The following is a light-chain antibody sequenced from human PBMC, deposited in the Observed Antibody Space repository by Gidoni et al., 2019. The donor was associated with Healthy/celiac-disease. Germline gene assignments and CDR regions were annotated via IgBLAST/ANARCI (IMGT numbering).Light chain of an antibody. V-gene: IGKV1-33*01. CDR1: QDISNY. J-gene: IGKJ4*01. CDR3: QQYDNLPLT. CDR2: DAS. Sequence: DIQMTQSPSSLSASVGDRVTITCQASQDISNYLNWYQQKPGKAPKLLIYDASNLETGVPSRFSGSGSVTDFTFTISSLQPEDIATYYCQQYDNLPLTFGGGPKVEIK.